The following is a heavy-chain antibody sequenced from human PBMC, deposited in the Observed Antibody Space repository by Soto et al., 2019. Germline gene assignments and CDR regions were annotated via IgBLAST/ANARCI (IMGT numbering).Heavy chain of an antibody. CDR2: IKSKTDGGTT. CDR3: TTVPGYYGSGLFDY. D-gene: IGHD3-10*01. CDR1: GFTFSNAW. J-gene: IGHJ4*02. V-gene: IGHV3-15*01. Sequence: EVQLVESGGGLVKPGGSLRLSCAASGFTFSNAWMSWVRQAPGKGLEWVGRIKSKTDGGTTDYAAPVKGRFTISRDDSKNTLYLQMNSLKADDTAVYYCTTVPGYYGSGLFDYWGQGTLVTVSS.